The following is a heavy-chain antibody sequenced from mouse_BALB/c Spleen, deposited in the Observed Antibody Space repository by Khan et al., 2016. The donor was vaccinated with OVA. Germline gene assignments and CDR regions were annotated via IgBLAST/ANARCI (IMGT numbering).Heavy chain of an antibody. CDR1: GYTFTRFG. J-gene: IGHJ4*01. V-gene: IGHV9-3-1*01. CDR3: ARVWYSETIDY. D-gene: IGHD1-1*02. CDR2: INTYTGQP. Sequence: QIQLVQSGPELKKPGETVKISCKASGYTFTRFGMNWVKQSPGKGLKWMGFINTYTGQPTYADDFKGRFAFSLETSASTAYLQINELKNEDTSTYFCARVWYSETIDYWGQGTSVTVAS.